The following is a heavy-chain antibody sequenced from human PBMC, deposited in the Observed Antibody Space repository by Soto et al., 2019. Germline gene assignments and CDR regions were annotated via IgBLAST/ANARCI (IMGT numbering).Heavy chain of an antibody. J-gene: IGHJ6*02. CDR2: IWYDGSNK. D-gene: IGHD5-18*01. V-gene: IGHV3-33*01. CDR3: ARVLDTAFVTDYYGMAV. CDR1: GFTFSSYG. Sequence: ESGGGVVPPGRSLRLSCAASGFTFSSYGMHWVRQAPGKGLEWVAVIWYDGSNKYYADSVKGRFTISSDNSKNTLHRQMNSLRAEDTAVYYCARVLDTAFVTDYYGMAVWCQGTTVTVSS.